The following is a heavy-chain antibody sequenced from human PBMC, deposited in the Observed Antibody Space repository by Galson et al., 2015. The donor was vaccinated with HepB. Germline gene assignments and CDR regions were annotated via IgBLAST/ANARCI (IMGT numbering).Heavy chain of an antibody. J-gene: IGHJ3*02. Sequence: SLRLSCAASGFTFSSFAMSWVRQAPGKGLEWVSAISGSGGSTYYADSVKGRFTISRDNSKNTLYLQMNSLRAEDTAVYYCAKDWALRGAFDIWGQGTMVTVSS. CDR3: AKDWALRGAFDI. CDR1: GFTFSSFA. CDR2: ISGSGGST. D-gene: IGHD3-16*01. V-gene: IGHV3-23*01.